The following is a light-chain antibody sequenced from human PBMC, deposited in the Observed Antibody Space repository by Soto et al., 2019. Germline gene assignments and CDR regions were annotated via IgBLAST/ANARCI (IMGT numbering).Light chain of an antibody. J-gene: IGKJ5*01. CDR1: QSVSSSY. Sequence: EIVLTQSPGTLSLSPGERATLSCRASQSVSSSYLAWYQQKPCQAPRLLIYGASSRATGIPDRFSGSGSGTDFTLTISRLEPEDFAVYSCQQYGRSPLITFGQGTRLESK. V-gene: IGKV3-20*01. CDR3: QQYGRSPLIT. CDR2: GAS.